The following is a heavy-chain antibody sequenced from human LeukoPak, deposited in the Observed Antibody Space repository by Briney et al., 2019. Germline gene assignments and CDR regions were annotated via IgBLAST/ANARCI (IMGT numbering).Heavy chain of an antibody. Sequence: GGSLRLSCAASGFTFSTYWMHWVRQAPGKGLVWVSRITSDGSSTSYADSVKGRFTISRDNAKNSLYLQMNSLRAEDTAVYYCARRRLNYGGNSVDYWGQGTLVTVSS. D-gene: IGHD4-23*01. CDR2: ITSDGSST. J-gene: IGHJ4*02. CDR1: GFTFSTYW. CDR3: ARRRLNYGGNSVDY. V-gene: IGHV3-74*01.